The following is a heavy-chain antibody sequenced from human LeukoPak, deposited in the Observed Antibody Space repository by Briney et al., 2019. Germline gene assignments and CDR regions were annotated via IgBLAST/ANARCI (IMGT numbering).Heavy chain of an antibody. CDR2: IYHSGST. CDR3: ASEGTGPYYFDL. D-gene: IGHD3-10*01. V-gene: IGHV4-30-2*01. CDR1: GGSISSGGYS. Sequence: PSQTLSLTCAVSGGSISSGGYSWSWIRQPPGEGLEWIGYIYHSGSTYYNPSLKSRVTISVDRSKNQFSLKLSSVTAADTAVYYCASEGTGPYYFDLWGRGTLVTVSS. J-gene: IGHJ2*01.